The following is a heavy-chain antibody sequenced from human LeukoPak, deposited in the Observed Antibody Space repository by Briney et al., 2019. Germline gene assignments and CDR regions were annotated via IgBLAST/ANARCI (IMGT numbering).Heavy chain of an antibody. J-gene: IGHJ4*02. CDR2: IIPIFGTA. Sequence: ASVKVSCKASGGTFSSYAISWVRQAPGQGLEWMGGIIPIFGTANYAQKFQGRVTITTDESTSTAYMELSSLRSEDTAVYYCANGYSSSYDEYYFDYWGQGTLVTVSS. CDR1: GGTFSSYA. D-gene: IGHD6-13*01. CDR3: ANGYSSSYDEYYFDY. V-gene: IGHV1-69*05.